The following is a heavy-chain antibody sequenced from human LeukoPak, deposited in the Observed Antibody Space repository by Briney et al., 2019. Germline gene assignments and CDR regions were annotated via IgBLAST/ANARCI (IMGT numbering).Heavy chain of an antibody. CDR2: ISVSGGST. Sequence: PGGSLRLSCAASGFTFTNYAMGWVRQAPGKGLEWVSTISVSGGSTYYVDSLKGRFTISRDNANNSLDLQMHSLRAEDTAVYYCASDPHSAAANWFDPWGQGTLVTVSS. J-gene: IGHJ5*02. V-gene: IGHV3-23*01. CDR3: ASDPHSAAANWFDP. CDR1: GFTFTNYA. D-gene: IGHD6-13*01.